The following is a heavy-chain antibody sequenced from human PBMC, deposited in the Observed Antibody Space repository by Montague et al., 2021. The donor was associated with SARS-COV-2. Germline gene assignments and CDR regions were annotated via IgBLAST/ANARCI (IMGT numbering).Heavy chain of an antibody. J-gene: IGHJ5*02. V-gene: IGHV3-33*01. D-gene: IGHD2-15*01. CDR3: ARGKDCSDGRCYSGWFDP. CDR2: IWYDGSTK. Sequence: SLRLSFAASGFTFNTYAMHWVRRAPGKGLEWVAIIWYDGSTKYYGESVKGRFTISRDNSENTLYLQMNNLRADDTAMYYCARGKDCSDGRCYSGWFDPWGLGAQVIVSS. CDR1: GFTFNTYA.